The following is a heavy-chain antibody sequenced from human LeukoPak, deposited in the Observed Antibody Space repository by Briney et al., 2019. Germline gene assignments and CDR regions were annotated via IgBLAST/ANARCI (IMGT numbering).Heavy chain of an antibody. V-gene: IGHV4-61*01. J-gene: IGHJ5*02. CDR2: IYYSGST. CDR3: ARESSEGVGYGSGDYNWFDP. D-gene: IGHD3-10*01. CDR1: GDSISISTYY. Sequence: PSETLSLTCTVSGDSISISTYYWGWIRQPPGKGLEWIGYIYYSGSTNYNPSLKSRVTISVDTSKNQFSLKLSSVTAADTAVYYCARESSEGVGYGSGDYNWFDPWGQGTLVTVSS.